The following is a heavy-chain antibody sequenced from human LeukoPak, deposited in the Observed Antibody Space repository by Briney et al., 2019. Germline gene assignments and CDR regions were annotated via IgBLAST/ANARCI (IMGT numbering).Heavy chain of an antibody. J-gene: IGHJ4*02. Sequence: GSLRLSCAASGFTFDDYGMSWVRQAPGKGLEWVSGINWNGGSTGFADSVKGRFTISRDNAKNSLCLQMNSLRAEDTALYYCARGTLKAAATDFDYWGQGTLVTVSS. V-gene: IGHV3-20*04. CDR3: ARGTLKAAATDFDY. CDR2: INWNGGST. D-gene: IGHD6-13*01. CDR1: GFTFDDYG.